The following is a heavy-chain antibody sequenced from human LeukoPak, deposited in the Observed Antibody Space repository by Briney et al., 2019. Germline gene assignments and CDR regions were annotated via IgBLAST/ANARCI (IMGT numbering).Heavy chain of an antibody. CDR1: NYSISSGYY. V-gene: IGHV4-38-2*01. CDR3: ARQLGATLRYFHH. D-gene: IGHD1-26*01. J-gene: IGHJ1*01. CDR2: IFRDGNT. Sequence: SETLSLTCGVSNYSISSGYYWGWIRQSPGEGLEWIGSIFRDGNTYYNPSLKSRVTISVDTSKNQFSLKLASVTAADTAVYYCARQLGATLRYFHHWGQGTLVLVSS.